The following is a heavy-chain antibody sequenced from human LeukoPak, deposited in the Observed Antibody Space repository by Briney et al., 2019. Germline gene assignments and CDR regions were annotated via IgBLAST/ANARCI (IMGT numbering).Heavy chain of an antibody. CDR2: INPNSGGT. J-gene: IGHJ4*02. CDR3: ARDVSGYSYGYSRFHDY. D-gene: IGHD5-18*01. V-gene: IGHV1-2*02. Sequence: ASVKVSCKASGYTFTGYYMHWVRQAPGQGLEWMGWINPNSGGTNYAQKFQGRVTMTRDTSISTACMELSRLRSDDTAVYYCARDVSGYSYGYSRFHDYWGQGTLVTVSS. CDR1: GYTFTGYY.